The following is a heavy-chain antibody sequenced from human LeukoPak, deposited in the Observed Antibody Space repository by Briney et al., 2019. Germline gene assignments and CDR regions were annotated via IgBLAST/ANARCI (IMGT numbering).Heavy chain of an antibody. Sequence: GGSLRLSCTASGFTFGDYAMSWVRQAPGKGLEGVGFIRSSAYGGTTEYAASVKGRFTISRDDSKSIAYLQMNSLKTEDTAVYYCTRALGIAVAGDFDYWGQGTLVTVSS. V-gene: IGHV3-49*04. CDR3: TRALGIAVAGDFDY. CDR1: GFTFGDYA. J-gene: IGHJ4*02. CDR2: IRSSAYGGTT. D-gene: IGHD6-19*01.